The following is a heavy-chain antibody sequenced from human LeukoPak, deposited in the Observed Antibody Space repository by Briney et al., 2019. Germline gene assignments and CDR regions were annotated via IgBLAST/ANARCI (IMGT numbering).Heavy chain of an antibody. CDR1: GFSVTNNY. CDR2: ICGSDGSR. V-gene: IGHV3-23*01. J-gene: IGHJ4*02. Sequence: GGSLRLSCAVSGFSVTNNYMSWVRQAPGKGLEWVSAICGSDGSRYYADSVKGRFTISRDNSKNTLYLQMNSLRGEDTAVYYCAKGGSPSCYSSSGYWGQGTLVTVSS. D-gene: IGHD2-2*01. CDR3: AKGGSPSCYSSSGY.